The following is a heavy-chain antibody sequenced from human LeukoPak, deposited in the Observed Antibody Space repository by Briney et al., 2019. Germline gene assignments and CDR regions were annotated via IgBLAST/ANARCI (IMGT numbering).Heavy chain of an antibody. CDR2: AYYSGHT. Sequence: PSETLSLTCTVSGGSISDNYWSWIRQPPGKGLEWIGYAYYSGHTNYNSSLKSRVTMSLDTSKSQFSLRLSSVTAADTAVYFCARLPFATPFDYWGPGTLVTVSS. V-gene: IGHV4-59*08. CDR1: GGSISDNY. J-gene: IGHJ4*02. D-gene: IGHD2-15*01. CDR3: ARLPFATPFDY.